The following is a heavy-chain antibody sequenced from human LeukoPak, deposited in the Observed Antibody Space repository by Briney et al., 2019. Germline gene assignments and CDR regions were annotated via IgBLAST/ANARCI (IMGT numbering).Heavy chain of an antibody. J-gene: IGHJ4*02. V-gene: IGHV1-46*01. CDR3: ARVYGSVYYYDSSGYYRDSYFDY. D-gene: IGHD3-22*01. CDR2: INPSGGST. Sequence: GASVKVSCKASGYTFTSYYMHWVRQAPGQGLEWMGIINPSGGSTSYAQKFQGRVTMTTDTSTSTAYMELRSLRSDDTAVYYCARVYGSVYYYDSSGYYRDSYFDYWGQGTLVTVSS. CDR1: GYTFTSYY.